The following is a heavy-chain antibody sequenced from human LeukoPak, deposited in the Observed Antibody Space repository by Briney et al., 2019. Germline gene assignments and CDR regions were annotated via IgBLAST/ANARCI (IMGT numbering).Heavy chain of an antibody. CDR2: IYPDDSDT. Sequence: HGESLKISCKGSGYSFTTYWIGWVRQMPGKGLELMGIIYPDDSDTRYSPSFQGQVTISADKSISTAYLQWSSLKASDTAMCYCARTKEMATTKGGFDPWGQGTLVTVSS. CDR3: ARTKEMATTKGGFDP. CDR1: GYSFTTYW. J-gene: IGHJ5*02. D-gene: IGHD5-24*01. V-gene: IGHV5-51*01.